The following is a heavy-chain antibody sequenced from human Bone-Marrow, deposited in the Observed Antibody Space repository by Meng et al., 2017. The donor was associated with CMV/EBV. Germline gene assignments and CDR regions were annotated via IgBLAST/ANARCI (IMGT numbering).Heavy chain of an antibody. J-gene: IGHJ4*02. Sequence: CAVYGGSFSGYYWSWIRQPPGKGLEWIGEINHSGSTNYNPSLKSRVTISVDTSKNQFSLKLSSVTAADTAVYYCARGSTGITPYWGQGTLVTVSS. CDR2: INHSGST. CDR3: ARGSTGITPY. D-gene: IGHD1-1*01. V-gene: IGHV4-34*01. CDR1: GGSFSGYY.